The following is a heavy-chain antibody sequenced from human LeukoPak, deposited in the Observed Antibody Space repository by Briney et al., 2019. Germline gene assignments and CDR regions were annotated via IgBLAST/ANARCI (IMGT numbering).Heavy chain of an antibody. Sequence: SETLSLTCAVYGGSFSGYYWSWIRQPPGKGLEWIGEINHSGSTNYNPSLKSRVTISVDTSKNQFSLKLSSVTAADTAVYYCARGRAFFDWGQGTLVTVSS. D-gene: IGHD3-3*02. CDR1: GGSFSGYY. CDR2: INHSGST. V-gene: IGHV4-34*01. CDR3: ARGRAFFD. J-gene: IGHJ4*02.